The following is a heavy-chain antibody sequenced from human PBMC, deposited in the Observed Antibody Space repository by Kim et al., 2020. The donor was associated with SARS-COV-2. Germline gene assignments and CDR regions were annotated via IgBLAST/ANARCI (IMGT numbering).Heavy chain of an antibody. CDR1: GFSFSSYS. J-gene: IGHJ4*02. Sequence: GGSLRLSCAASGFSFSSYSMDWVRQAPGKGLEWVSSISSTSTYIHHADSVKGRFTVSRDNAKNSLYLQMNSLRAEDTAVYYCVSDSSTGYFDYWGQGTLVTVSS. CDR2: ISSTSTYI. D-gene: IGHD3-9*01. V-gene: IGHV3-21*01. CDR3: VSDSSTGYFDY.